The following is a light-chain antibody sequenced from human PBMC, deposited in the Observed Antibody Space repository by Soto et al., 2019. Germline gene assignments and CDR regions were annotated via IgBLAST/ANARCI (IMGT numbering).Light chain of an antibody. V-gene: IGLV2-14*01. CDR3: SSYTSSSTEVV. CDR1: SSDVGGYNY. J-gene: IGLJ2*01. Sequence: QSALTQPASVSGSPGQSITISCTGTSSDVGGYNYVSWYQQHPGKAPKLMIYDVSNRPSGVSNRFSGSKSGNTASLTISGLQAEDEADYDCSSYTSSSTEVVFGGGTKLTVL. CDR2: DVS.